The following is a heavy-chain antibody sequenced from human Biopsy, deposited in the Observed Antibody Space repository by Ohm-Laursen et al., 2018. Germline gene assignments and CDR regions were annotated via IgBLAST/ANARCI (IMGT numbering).Heavy chain of an antibody. CDR1: GASVKTSGYF. CDR3: VREPKTGPAEAWYFDL. V-gene: IGHV4-31*03. D-gene: IGHD3-9*01. Sequence: TLSLTCSVSGASVKTSGYFWAWIRQRPGKGLEWIGYISYNERTHYNPSLTSRLAISFDTSNNRISLQLRSVSVADTAVYYCVREPKTGPAEAWYFDLWGRGSPVTVPS. CDR2: ISYNERT. J-gene: IGHJ2*01.